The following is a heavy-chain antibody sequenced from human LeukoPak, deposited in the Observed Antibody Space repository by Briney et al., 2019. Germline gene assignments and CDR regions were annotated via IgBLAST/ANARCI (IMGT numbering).Heavy chain of an antibody. V-gene: IGHV4-30-2*01. Sequence: PSETLSLTCAVSGGSISSGGYSWSWIRQPSGKGLEWIGYIYHSGSTYYNPSLKSRVAISVDRSKNQFSLKLSSVTAADTAVYYCARGNGWDFDYWGQGTLVTVSS. J-gene: IGHJ4*02. CDR2: IYHSGST. D-gene: IGHD6-19*01. CDR3: ARGNGWDFDY. CDR1: GGSISSGGYS.